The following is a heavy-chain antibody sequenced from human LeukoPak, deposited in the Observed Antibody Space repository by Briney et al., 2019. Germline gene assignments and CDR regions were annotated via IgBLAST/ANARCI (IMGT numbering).Heavy chain of an antibody. Sequence: GTSVKVSCKASGFTFTSSAVQWVRQARGQRLEWIGRIVVGSGNTNYAQKFQERVTITRDMSTSTAYMELSSLRSEDTAVYYCAAVPRHYYGMDVWGQGTTVTVSS. CDR1: GFTFTSSA. J-gene: IGHJ6*02. CDR3: AAVPRHYYGMDV. CDR2: IVVGSGNT. V-gene: IGHV1-58*01.